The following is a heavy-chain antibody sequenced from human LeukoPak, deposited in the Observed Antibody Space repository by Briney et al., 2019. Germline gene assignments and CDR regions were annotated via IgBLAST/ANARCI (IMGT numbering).Heavy chain of an antibody. V-gene: IGHV3-66*01. Sequence: PGGSLRLSCAASGFTVSSNYMSWVRQAPGKGLEWVPVIYSGGSTYYADSVKGRFTISRDNSKNTLYLQMSSLRAEDTAVYYGVKVVGGGGGAFDIWGQGTMVTVSS. J-gene: IGHJ3*02. CDR2: IYSGGST. D-gene: IGHD2-15*01. CDR1: GFTVSSNY. CDR3: VKVVGGGGGAFDI.